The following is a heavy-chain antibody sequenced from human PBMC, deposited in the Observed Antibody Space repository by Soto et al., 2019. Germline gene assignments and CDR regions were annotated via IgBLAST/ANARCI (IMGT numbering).Heavy chain of an antibody. J-gene: IGHJ5*02. V-gene: IGHV3-53*01. CDR3: ARGGGSYSNWFDP. D-gene: IGHD1-26*01. Sequence: TVGSLRLSCAASGFTVTYSFMSWVRQAPGKGLEWVSIIYSGGNTYYADSVKGRFTISRDNSKNTLYLQMNSLRAEDTAVYYCARGGGSYSNWFDPWGQGSLVTVSS. CDR2: IYSGGNT. CDR1: GFTVTYSF.